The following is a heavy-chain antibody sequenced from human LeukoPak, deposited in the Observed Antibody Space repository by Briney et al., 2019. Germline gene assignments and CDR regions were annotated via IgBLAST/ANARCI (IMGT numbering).Heavy chain of an antibody. CDR3: ARDPRTYYYDSSGYYDY. CDR1: GLTFSSYW. D-gene: IGHD3-22*01. V-gene: IGHV3-7*01. J-gene: IGHJ4*02. CDR2: IKQDGSEK. Sequence: PGGSLRLSCAASGLTFSSYWMSWVRQAPGKGLEWVANIKQDGSEKYYVDSVKGRFTISRDNAKNSLYLQMNSLRAEDTAVYYCARDPRTYYYDSSGYYDYWGQGTLVTVSS.